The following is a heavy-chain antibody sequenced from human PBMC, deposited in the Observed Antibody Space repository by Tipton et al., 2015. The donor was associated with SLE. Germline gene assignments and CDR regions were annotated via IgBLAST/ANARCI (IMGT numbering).Heavy chain of an antibody. J-gene: IGHJ4*02. CDR1: GGSFSGYY. Sequence: LRLSCAVYGGSFSGYYWSWIRQPPGKGLEWIGEITHSGSTDYNPSLKSRVTISEDTSKNQFSLKLSSVTAADTAVYYCARGVVGYIDYWGQGTLVTVSS. CDR2: ITHSGST. CDR3: ARGVVGYIDY. V-gene: IGHV4-34*01.